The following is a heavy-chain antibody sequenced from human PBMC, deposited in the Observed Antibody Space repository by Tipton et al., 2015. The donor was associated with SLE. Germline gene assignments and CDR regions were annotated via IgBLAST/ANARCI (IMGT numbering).Heavy chain of an antibody. CDR1: GYSISSGYY. J-gene: IGHJ3*01. D-gene: IGHD2-15*01. CDR3: ARDFPETWWSRTFDV. CDR2: IYHSGST. V-gene: IGHV4-38-2*02. Sequence: TLSLTCAVSGYSISSGYYWTWIRQPPGKGLEWIGSIYHSGSTYYNPSLKSRVNTSVDMSKNKFSLKMTSVTAADTAVYYCARDFPETWWSRTFDVWGQGTLVTVSS.